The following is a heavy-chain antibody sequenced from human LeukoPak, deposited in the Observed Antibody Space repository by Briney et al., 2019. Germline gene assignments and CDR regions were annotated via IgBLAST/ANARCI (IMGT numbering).Heavy chain of an antibody. V-gene: IGHV3-48*04. J-gene: IGHJ4*02. Sequence: GGSLRLSCAASGFTFSSYSMNWVRQAPGKGLEWVSYISSSSSIIYYADSVKGRFTISRDNAKNSLYLQMNSLRAEDTALYYCARVKGIVGVRYFDYWGQGTLVTVSS. CDR2: ISSSSSII. CDR3: ARVKGIVGVRYFDY. D-gene: IGHD1-26*01. CDR1: GFTFSSYS.